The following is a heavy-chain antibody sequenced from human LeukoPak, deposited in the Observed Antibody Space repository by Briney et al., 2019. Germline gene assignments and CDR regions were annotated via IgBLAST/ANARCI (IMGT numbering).Heavy chain of an antibody. D-gene: IGHD2-2*01. CDR2: IYPGGSS. CDR3: ARSRPAPNVLDC. V-gene: IGHV4-4*09. J-gene: IGHJ4*02. Sequence: PSGTLCLTCAVSGGSITEFYWSWIRQSPGKGLEWIGYIYPGGSSNSSPSLKRRVTISEDTSKDQFSLKLSSVTAADTATYYCARSRPAPNVLDCWGQGILVTVSS. CDR1: GGSITEFY.